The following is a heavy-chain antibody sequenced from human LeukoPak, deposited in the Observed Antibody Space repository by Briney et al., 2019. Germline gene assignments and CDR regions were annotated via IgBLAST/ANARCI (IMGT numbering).Heavy chain of an antibody. V-gene: IGHV4-59*01. D-gene: IGHD6-13*01. Sequence: SETLSLTCTVSGRSISSYYWSWLRQPPGKGLEWIGYIYYSGSTNYNPSLKTRVTISVDTSKNQFSLKLSSVTAADSAVYYCARGSGAAAVLSWGQGTLVTVSS. CDR3: ARGSGAAAVLS. CDR1: GRSISSYY. J-gene: IGHJ5*02. CDR2: IYYSGST.